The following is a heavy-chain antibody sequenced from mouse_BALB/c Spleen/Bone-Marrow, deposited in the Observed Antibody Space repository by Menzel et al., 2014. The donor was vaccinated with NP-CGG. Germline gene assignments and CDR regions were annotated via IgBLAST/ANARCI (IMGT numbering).Heavy chain of an antibody. CDR2: IDPYYGGI. CDR3: ARSIEYRPLTY. D-gene: IGHD2-14*01. J-gene: IGHJ3*01. V-gene: IGHV1-39*01. Sequence: VQLQQSGPELEKPGASLKISCKASGYSFTGYNMNWVKQTNGKSLEWIGNIDPYYGGISYNQKFKDKATLTVDKSSSTAYMQLKGLTSEDSAVYYCARSIEYRPLTYWGQGTLVTVSA. CDR1: GYSFTGYN.